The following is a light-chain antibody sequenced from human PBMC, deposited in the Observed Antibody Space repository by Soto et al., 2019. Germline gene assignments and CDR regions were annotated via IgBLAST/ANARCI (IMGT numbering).Light chain of an antibody. V-gene: IGLV1-51*01. CDR1: SSNIGNNY. CDR3: GTWDSSLSAVV. Sequence: QSVLTQPPSVSXXPGQKVTISCSGSSSNIGNNYVSWYQQLPGTAPKLLIYDNNKRPSGIPDRFSGSKSGTSATLGITGLQTGDEADYYCGTWDSSLSAVVFGGGTKLTVL. CDR2: DNN. J-gene: IGLJ2*01.